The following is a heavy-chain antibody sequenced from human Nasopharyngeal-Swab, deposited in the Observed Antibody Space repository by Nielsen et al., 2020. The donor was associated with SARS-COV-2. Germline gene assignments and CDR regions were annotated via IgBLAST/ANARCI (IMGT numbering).Heavy chain of an antibody. CDR3: ATRYH. CDR1: GYNFNTYT. V-gene: IGHV7-4-1*02. Sequence: ASVKVSCKASGYNFNTYTVTWVRQAPGQGPEWMGWINTNTGNPTYTQGFTGRFVFSLDTSVNTAYLQISSLKPEDTAVYYCATRYHWGQGTLVTVSS. CDR2: INTNTGNP. J-gene: IGHJ5*02.